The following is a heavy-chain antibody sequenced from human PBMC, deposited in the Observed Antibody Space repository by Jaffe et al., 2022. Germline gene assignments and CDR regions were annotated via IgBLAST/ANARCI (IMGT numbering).Heavy chain of an antibody. CDR2: ISGSGGST. D-gene: IGHD4-17*01. V-gene: IGHV3-23*01. Sequence: EVQLLESGGGLVQPGGSLRLSCAASGFTFSSYAMSWVRQAPGKGLEWVSAISGSGGSTYYADSVKGRFTISRDNSKNTLYLQMNSLRAEDTAVYYCAKDLDYGDYRLGAFDIWGQGTMVTVSS. J-gene: IGHJ3*02. CDR1: GFTFSSYA. CDR3: AKDLDYGDYRLGAFDI.